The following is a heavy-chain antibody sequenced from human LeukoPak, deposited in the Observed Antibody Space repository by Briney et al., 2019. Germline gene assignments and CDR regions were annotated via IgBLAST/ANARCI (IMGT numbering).Heavy chain of an antibody. D-gene: IGHD1-26*01. J-gene: IGHJ4*02. V-gene: IGHV4-61*02. CDR3: GRGVVGATALGY. CDR2: ISKTGST. CDR1: SGSISSGSYY. Sequence: SQTLSLTCTVSSGSISSGSYYWSWIRQPAGKELEWIGRISKTGSTSYNPSLMSRVTMSVDTSNNQFSLRLSSATAADTAVYYCGRGVVGATALGYWGQGILVTVAS.